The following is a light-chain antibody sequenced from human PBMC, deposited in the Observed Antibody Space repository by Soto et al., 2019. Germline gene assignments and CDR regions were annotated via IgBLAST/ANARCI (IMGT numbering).Light chain of an antibody. CDR2: EVS. Sequence: QSALTQPASVSGSPGQSITISCTGTSSDVGYYNYVSWYQHHPGKAPKLMIYEVSNRPSGVSNRFSGSKSGNTASLTVSGLRAEDEADYYCAAWDESLNGWVFGGGTKLTVL. V-gene: IGLV2-14*01. CDR1: SSDVGYYNY. CDR3: AAWDESLNGWV. J-gene: IGLJ3*02.